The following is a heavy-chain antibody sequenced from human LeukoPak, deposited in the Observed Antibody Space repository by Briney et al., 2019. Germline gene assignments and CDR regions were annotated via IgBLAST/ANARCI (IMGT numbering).Heavy chain of an antibody. CDR1: GYALTGYY. J-gene: IGHJ4*02. CDR2: INPNGGGT. CDR3: ARAGGGCDY. Sequence: ASVKVSCKASGYALTGYYMHWVRQAPGQGLEWMGWINPNGGGTNYAQKFQGRVTMTRDTSISTAYMELSSLRSDDAAVYYCARAGGGCDYWGQGTLVTVSS. V-gene: IGHV1-2*02. D-gene: IGHD6-19*01.